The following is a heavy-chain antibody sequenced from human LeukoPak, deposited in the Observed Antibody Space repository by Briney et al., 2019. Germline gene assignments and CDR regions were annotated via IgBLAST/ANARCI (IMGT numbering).Heavy chain of an antibody. CDR3: ARASYDSSGYYRGYYYGMDV. CDR1: GFTFSSYG. D-gene: IGHD3-22*01. Sequence: PGGSLRLSCAASGFTFSSYGMHWVRQAPGKGLEWVAVISYDGSNKYYADSVKGRFTISRDNSKNTLYLQMNSLRAEDTAVYYCARASYDSSGYYRGYYYGMDVWGQGTTVTVSS. J-gene: IGHJ6*02. V-gene: IGHV3-30*03. CDR2: ISYDGSNK.